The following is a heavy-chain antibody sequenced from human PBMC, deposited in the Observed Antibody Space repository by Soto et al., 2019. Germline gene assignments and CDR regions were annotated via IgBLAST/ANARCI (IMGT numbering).Heavy chain of an antibody. CDR2: INSNSGAA. V-gene: IGHV1-2*04. CDR3: AIIMTHSDSFDI. D-gene: IGHD3-16*01. J-gene: IGHJ3*02. CDR1: GYTFGGFY. Sequence: ASVKVSCKASGYTFGGFYIHWMRQAPGQGLEWVGSINSNSGAATYAQKFQDSVAMTRDTSVSTAYMDLNRLTSDDTAIYYCAIIMTHSDSFDIWGQGTMVTVSS.